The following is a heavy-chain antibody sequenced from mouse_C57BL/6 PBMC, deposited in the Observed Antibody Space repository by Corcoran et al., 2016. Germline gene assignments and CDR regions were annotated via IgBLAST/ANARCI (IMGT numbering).Heavy chain of an antibody. V-gene: IGHV9-3*01. CDR2: INTYSGVP. D-gene: IGHD1-1*01. Sequence: QIQLVQSGPELKKPGETVKISCKASGYTFTTYGMSWVKQAPGKGLKWMGWINTYSGVPTYADDFKGRFAFSLETYASTAYLQINNLKNEDTATYFCARAYGSPLYWYFDVWGTGTTVTVSS. CDR1: GYTFTTYG. J-gene: IGHJ1*03. CDR3: ARAYGSPLYWYFDV.